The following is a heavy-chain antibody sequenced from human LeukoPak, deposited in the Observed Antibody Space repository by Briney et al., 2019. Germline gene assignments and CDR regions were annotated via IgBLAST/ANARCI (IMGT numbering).Heavy chain of an antibody. CDR3: ARLGLIHSAGIDY. Sequence: GESLKISCKGSGTSFTNYWIAWVRQMPGKGLECMGIIYDGDTRYSPSFQGQVTISADKSISTAYLQWSSLKASDTAIYYCARLGLIHSAGIDYWGQGTLVTVSS. CDR2: IYDGDT. D-gene: IGHD3-16*01. J-gene: IGHJ4*02. CDR1: GTSFTNYW. V-gene: IGHV5-51*01.